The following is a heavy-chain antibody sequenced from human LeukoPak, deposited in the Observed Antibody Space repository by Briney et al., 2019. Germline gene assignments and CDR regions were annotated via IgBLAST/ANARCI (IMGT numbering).Heavy chain of an antibody. J-gene: IGHJ4*02. V-gene: IGHV3-53*04. CDR1: GFTFSNAW. Sequence: PGGSLRLSCAASGFTFSNAWMSWVRQAPGKGLEWVSVIYSGGSTYYADSVKGRFTISRHNSKNTLYLQMNSLRAEDTAVYYCARDYIFDYWGQGTLVTVSS. CDR3: ARDYIFDY. CDR2: IYSGGST. D-gene: IGHD3-10*01.